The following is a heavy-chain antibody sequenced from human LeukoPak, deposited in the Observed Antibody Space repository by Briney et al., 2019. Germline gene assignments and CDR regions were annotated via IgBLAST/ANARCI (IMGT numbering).Heavy chain of an antibody. Sequence: SETLSLTCTVSGGSISSYYWSWIRQPPGKGLEWIGYIYYSGSTNYNPSLKSRVTISVDTSKNQFSLKLGSVTAADTAVYCCARGSLSSGWYYFQHWGQGTLVTVSS. J-gene: IGHJ1*01. CDR2: IYYSGST. V-gene: IGHV4-59*01. D-gene: IGHD6-19*01. CDR1: GGSISSYY. CDR3: ARGSLSSGWYYFQH.